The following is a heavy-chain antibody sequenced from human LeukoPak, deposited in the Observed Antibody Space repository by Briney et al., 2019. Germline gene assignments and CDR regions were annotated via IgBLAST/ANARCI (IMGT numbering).Heavy chain of an antibody. Sequence: SETLSLTCTASGGSLSSYYWSWIRQPPGKGLEWIAYISDIGSINYNPSLKSRVTISLDTSKNQFSLKLSSVTAADTAVYYCAGHHPRNTVDFWGQGTLVTVSS. D-gene: IGHD2-8*02. CDR1: GGSLSSYY. CDR3: AGHHPRNTVDF. CDR2: ISDIGSI. J-gene: IGHJ4*02. V-gene: IGHV4-59*08.